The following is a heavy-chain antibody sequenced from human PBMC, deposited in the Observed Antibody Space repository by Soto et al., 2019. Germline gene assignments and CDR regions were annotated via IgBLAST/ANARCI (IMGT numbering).Heavy chain of an antibody. V-gene: IGHV4-30-2*01. CDR3: ASGLVTTLQY. J-gene: IGHJ4*02. CDR2: IYHSGST. D-gene: IGHD4-17*01. Sequence: SETLSLTCAVSGGSISSGGYSWSWIRQPPGKGLEWIGYIYHSGSTYYNPSLKSRVTISVDRSKNQYSLKLSSVTAADTAVYYCASGLVTTLQYWGQGTLVTASS. CDR1: GGSISSGGYS.